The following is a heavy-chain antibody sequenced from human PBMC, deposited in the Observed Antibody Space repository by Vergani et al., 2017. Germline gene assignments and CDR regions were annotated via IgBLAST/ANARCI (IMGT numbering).Heavy chain of an antibody. CDR1: GFTFDDYT. D-gene: IGHD3-9*01. CDR2: ISWDGGST. J-gene: IGHJ3*02. CDR3: AKDSGVYYDILTGLDDAFEI. V-gene: IGHV3-43*01. Sequence: EVQLVESGGVVVQPGGSLRLSCAASGFTFDDYTMHWVRQAPGKGLEWVSLISWDGGSTYYADSVKGRFTISRDNAKNSLYLQMNSLRAEDTALSYCAKDSGVYYDILTGLDDAFEIWGQGTMVTVSS.